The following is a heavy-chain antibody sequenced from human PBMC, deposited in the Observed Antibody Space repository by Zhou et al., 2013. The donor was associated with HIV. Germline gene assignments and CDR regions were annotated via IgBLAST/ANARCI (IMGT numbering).Heavy chain of an antibody. Sequence: QVQLVQSGAEVKKPGSSVKVSCKASGGTFSTYAFSWVRQAPGQGLEWMGGIIPFFGTANYAQKFQGRVTMTEDTSTDTAYMELSSLRSEDTAVYYCAXSYYYGSGSYYKGYAFDIWGQGTMVTVSS. CDR1: GGTFSTYA. D-gene: IGHD3-10*01. V-gene: IGHV1-69*06. CDR2: IIPFFGTA. CDR3: AXSYYYGSGSYYKGYAFDI. J-gene: IGHJ3*02.